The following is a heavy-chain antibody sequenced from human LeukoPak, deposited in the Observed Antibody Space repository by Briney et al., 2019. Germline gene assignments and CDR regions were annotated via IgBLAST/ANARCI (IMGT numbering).Heavy chain of an antibody. D-gene: IGHD3-22*01. Sequence: ASVKVSCKASGYTFTSYAMNWVRQAPGQGLEWMGWINTNTGNPTYAQGFTGRFVFSLDTSVSTAYLQISSLKAEDTAVYYCARRRWDYDSSGYYRDAFDIWGQGTMVTVS. CDR3: ARRRWDYDSSGYYRDAFDI. J-gene: IGHJ3*02. CDR1: GYTFTSYA. V-gene: IGHV7-4-1*02. CDR2: INTNTGNP.